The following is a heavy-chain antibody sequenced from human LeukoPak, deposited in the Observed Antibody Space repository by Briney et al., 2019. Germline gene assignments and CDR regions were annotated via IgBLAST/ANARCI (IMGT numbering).Heavy chain of an antibody. Sequence: ASVKVSCKTSGYTFTGFYMHWVRQAPGQGLQWMGWINPNSGATNYAQKFQGRVTMTRDTSISTAFMWLDRLRSDDTAVYYCALQGGSGSYFDYWGLGTLVTVSS. CDR1: GYTFTGFY. V-gene: IGHV1-2*02. CDR2: INPNSGAT. J-gene: IGHJ4*02. D-gene: IGHD1-26*01. CDR3: ALQGGSGSYFDY.